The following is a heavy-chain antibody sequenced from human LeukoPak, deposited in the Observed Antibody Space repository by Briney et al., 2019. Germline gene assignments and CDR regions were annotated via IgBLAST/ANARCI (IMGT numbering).Heavy chain of an antibody. CDR2: ISAYNGNT. J-gene: IGHJ6*03. D-gene: IGHD3-10*01. CDR1: GYTFTSYG. CDR3: ARVVGSGSYYYYYYMDV. Sequence: GASAKVSCKASGYTFTSYGISWVRQAPGQGLEWMGWISAYNGNTNYAQKLQGRVTMTTDTSTSTAYMELRSLRSDDTAVYYCARVVGSGSYYYYYYMDVWGKGTTVTVSS. V-gene: IGHV1-18*01.